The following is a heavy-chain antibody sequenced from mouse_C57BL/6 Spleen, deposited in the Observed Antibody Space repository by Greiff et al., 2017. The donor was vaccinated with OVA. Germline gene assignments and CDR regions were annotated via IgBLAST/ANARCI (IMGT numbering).Heavy chain of an antibody. Sequence: VKVVESGAELVMPGASVKLSCKASGYTFTSYWMHWVKQRPGQGLEWIGEIDPSDSYTNYNQKFKGKSTLTVDKSSSTAYMQLSSLTSEDSAVYYCARGLGRLYFDYWGQGTTLTVSS. CDR1: GYTFTSYW. V-gene: IGHV1-69*01. J-gene: IGHJ2*01. CDR3: ARGLGRLYFDY. CDR2: IDPSDSYT. D-gene: IGHD4-1*01.